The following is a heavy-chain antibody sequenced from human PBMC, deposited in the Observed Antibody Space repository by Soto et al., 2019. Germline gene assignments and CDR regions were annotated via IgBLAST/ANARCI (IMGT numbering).Heavy chain of an antibody. Sequence: EVQLVESGGGLVQPGGSLRLSCAASGFTVSSKYMTWVRQAPGKGLEWVSLIQSGGTTYYADSVKGRFTISRDTSENTLHLQMDSLRVEDTAVYYCASDDVLCEGGRCYGIPVDVWGKGTTVTVSS. CDR2: IQSGGTT. J-gene: IGHJ6*04. CDR3: ASDDVLCEGGRCYGIPVDV. D-gene: IGHD2-15*01. V-gene: IGHV3-66*01. CDR1: GFTVSSKY.